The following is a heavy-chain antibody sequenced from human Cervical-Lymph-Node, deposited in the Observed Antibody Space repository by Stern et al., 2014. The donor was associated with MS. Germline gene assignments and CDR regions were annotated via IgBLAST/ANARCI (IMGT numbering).Heavy chain of an antibody. CDR3: AKAPVVYSAPLDY. CDR2: ISYDGSSR. V-gene: IGHV3-30*18. D-gene: IGHD4-23*01. CDR1: GFTFSNSG. J-gene: IGHJ4*02. Sequence: VQLVESGGGVVQPGRSLRLSCAASGFTFSNSGMHWVRQAPGRGLEWVALISYDGSSRIMADSVKGRCTISRDPSKNTLYLQMNSLRADDSAVYYCAKAPVVYSAPLDYWGQGTLVTVS.